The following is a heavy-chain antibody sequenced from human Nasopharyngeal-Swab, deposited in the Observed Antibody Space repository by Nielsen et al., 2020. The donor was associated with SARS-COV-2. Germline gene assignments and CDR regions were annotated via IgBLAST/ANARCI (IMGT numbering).Heavy chain of an antibody. V-gene: IGHV3-11*04. Sequence: WIRQHPGKGLEWVSHMNSGGTIIYYADSVKGRLTISRGNAKNSLYLQMNSLRAEDTAMYYCARDWDGDYDYYFDLWGRGTPVTVSS. D-gene: IGHD4-17*01. CDR3: ARDWDGDYDYYFDL. J-gene: IGHJ2*01. CDR2: MNSGGTII.